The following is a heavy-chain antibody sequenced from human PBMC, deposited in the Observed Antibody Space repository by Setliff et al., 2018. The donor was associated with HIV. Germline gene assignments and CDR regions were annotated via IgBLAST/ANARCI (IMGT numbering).Heavy chain of an antibody. Sequence: PSETLSLTCTVSGGSITGHYCGWIRQPPGKGLEWIGNIYNGGSTNYNPSLKSRVTISADTSKNQFSLQLRSVTAADTAVYYCARATMWFGRLYWGQGYLVTAPQ. CDR1: GGSITGHY. CDR3: ARATMWFGRLY. J-gene: IGHJ4*02. D-gene: IGHD3-10*01. CDR2: IYNGGST. V-gene: IGHV4-59*11.